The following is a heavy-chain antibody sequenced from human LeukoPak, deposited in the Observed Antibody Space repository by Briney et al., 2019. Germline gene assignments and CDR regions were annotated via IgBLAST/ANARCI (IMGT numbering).Heavy chain of an antibody. D-gene: IGHD3-3*01. V-gene: IGHV4-4*07. CDR2: IYTSGST. J-gene: IGHJ4*02. CDR1: GGSISSYY. Sequence: PSETLSLTCTVSGGSISSYYWSWIRQPAGKGLEWIGRIYTSGSTNYNPSLKSRVTMSVDTSKNQFSLKLSSATAADTAVYYCARVGDTIFGVVIDYWGQGTLVTVSS. CDR3: ARVGDTIFGVVIDY.